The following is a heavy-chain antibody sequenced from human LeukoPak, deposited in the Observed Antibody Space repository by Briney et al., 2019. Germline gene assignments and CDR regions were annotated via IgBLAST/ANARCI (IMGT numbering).Heavy chain of an antibody. J-gene: IGHJ4*02. Sequence: SVKVSCKASGGTFSSYAISWVRQAPGQGLEWMGGIIPIFGTANYAQKFQGRVTMTEDTSTDTAYMELSSLRSEDTAVYYCATDDRPHGGRYPGGLGNFDYWGQGTLVTVSS. CDR2: IIPIFGTA. D-gene: IGHD4-23*01. CDR3: ATDDRPHGGRYPGGLGNFDY. CDR1: GGTFSSYA. V-gene: IGHV1-69*06.